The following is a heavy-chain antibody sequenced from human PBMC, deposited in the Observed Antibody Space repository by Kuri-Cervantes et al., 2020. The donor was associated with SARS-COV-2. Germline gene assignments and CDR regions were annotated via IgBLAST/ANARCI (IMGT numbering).Heavy chain of an antibody. V-gene: IGHV4-34*01. CDR2: ITESGST. J-gene: IGHJ2*01. CDR3: ARGRYDVTMIVVVVTAASSYFDL. Sequence: SETLSLTCAVYGGSSSDDKWSWIRQAPGKGLERVGEITESGSTNYNPSLKGRVSMSVDTSKKQFSLKLTSVTAADTAIYYCARGRYDVTMIVVVVTAASSYFDLWGRGTLVTVSS. CDR1: GGSSSDDK. D-gene: IGHD3-22*01.